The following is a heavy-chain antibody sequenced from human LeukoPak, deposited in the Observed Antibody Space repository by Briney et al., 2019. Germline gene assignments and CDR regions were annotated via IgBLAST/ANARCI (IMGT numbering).Heavy chain of an antibody. V-gene: IGHV3-21*01. CDR3: ARVSGRLERQSDLDY. J-gene: IGHJ4*02. Sequence: RGSLRLSCAASGFTFASYSMNWVRQAPGKRLEWVSSISGDSTYIYNAGSVKGRFTISRDNAQASLYLQMISLRADDAAVYYCARVSGRLERQSDLDYWGQGTLVIVSS. CDR2: ISGDSTYI. D-gene: IGHD1-1*01. CDR1: GFTFASYS.